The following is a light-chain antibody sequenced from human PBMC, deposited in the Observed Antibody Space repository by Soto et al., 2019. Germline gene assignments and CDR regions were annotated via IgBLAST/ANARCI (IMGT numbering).Light chain of an antibody. V-gene: IGLV2-8*01. CDR1: STDVGDYNF. J-gene: IGLJ2*01. CDR2: EVN. CDR3: TSYAASNNLGV. Sequence: QSALTQPPSASGSPGQSVTISCTGTSTDVGDYNFVSWYQHHPGKAPKLMIYEVNKRPSGVPDRFSGSKSGNTASLTVSGLQADDEADYYCTSYAASNNLGVFGGGTKVTVL.